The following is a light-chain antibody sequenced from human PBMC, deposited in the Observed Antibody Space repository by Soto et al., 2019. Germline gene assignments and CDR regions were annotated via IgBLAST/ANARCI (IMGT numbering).Light chain of an antibody. J-gene: IGKJ1*01. V-gene: IGKV3-20*01. CDR2: GAS. CDR3: QQYGSSPGT. Sequence: PGERATLSCRASQSVSSSYLAWYQQKPGQAPRLLIYGASSRATGIPDRFSGSGSGTDFTLTISRLEPEDFAVHYCQQYGSSPGTFGQGTKVEIK. CDR1: QSVSSSY.